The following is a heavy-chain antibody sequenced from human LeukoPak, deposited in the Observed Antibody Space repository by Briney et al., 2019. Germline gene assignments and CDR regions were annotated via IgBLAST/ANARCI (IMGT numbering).Heavy chain of an antibody. CDR1: GGSISSSSYY. V-gene: IGHV4-39*01. CDR2: IYYSGST. Sequence: KPSETLSLTCTVSGGSISSSSYYWGWIRQPPGKGLEWIGSIYYSGSTYYKPSLKSRVTISVDTSKNQLSPKLSSVTAADTAVYYCARHTPMIVVVITTHWGQGTLVTVSS. J-gene: IGHJ4*02. D-gene: IGHD3-22*01. CDR3: ARHTPMIVVVITTH.